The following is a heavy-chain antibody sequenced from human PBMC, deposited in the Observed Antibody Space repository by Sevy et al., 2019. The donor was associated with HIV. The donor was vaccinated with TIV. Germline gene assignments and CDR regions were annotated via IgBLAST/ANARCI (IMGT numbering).Heavy chain of an antibody. CDR3: AKAAFSLLLPNQNFYYYYGLDV. V-gene: IGHV3-30*18. D-gene: IGHD2-21*01. J-gene: IGHJ6*02. CDR1: GFTFSSHG. CDR2: ISNDGSNK. Sequence: GGSLRLSCAASGFTFSSHGLHWVRQAPGKGLEWVAFISNDGSNKYYVDSVKGRFTISRDNSKNTLYLQMNSLRAEDTAVYYCAKAAFSLLLPNQNFYYYYGLDVWGQGTTVTVSS.